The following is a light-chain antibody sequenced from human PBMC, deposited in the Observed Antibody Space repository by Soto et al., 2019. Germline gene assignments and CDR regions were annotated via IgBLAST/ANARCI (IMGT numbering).Light chain of an antibody. Sequence: NFMLTQPHSLSESPGKTVTLSCTRSSGNIASNYVQWYQQRPGSAPTTVIFEDGQRPSGVPDRFSGSIDISSNSAALTISGLQTEGEADYYCQSYDTSNQNIIFGGGTKRPVL. CDR1: SGNIASNY. V-gene: IGLV6-57*04. J-gene: IGLJ2*01. CDR2: EDG. CDR3: QSYDTSNQNII.